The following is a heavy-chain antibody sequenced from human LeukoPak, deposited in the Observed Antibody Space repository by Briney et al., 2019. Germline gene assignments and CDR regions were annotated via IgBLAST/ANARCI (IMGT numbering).Heavy chain of an antibody. Sequence: SETLSLTCTVSGGSISSSSYYWGWIRQPPGKGLEWIGSIYYSGSTYYNPSLKSRVTISVDTSKNQFSLKLSSVTAADTAVYYCARARRVVVITGRLFDYWGQGTLVTVSS. CDR3: ARARRVVVITGRLFDY. J-gene: IGHJ4*02. CDR2: IYYSGST. V-gene: IGHV4-39*07. D-gene: IGHD3-22*01. CDR1: GGSISSSSYY.